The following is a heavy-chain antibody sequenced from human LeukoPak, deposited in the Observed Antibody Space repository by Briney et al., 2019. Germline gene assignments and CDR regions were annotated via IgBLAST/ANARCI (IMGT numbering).Heavy chain of an antibody. Sequence: ASVKVSCKVSGYTLTELSMHWVRQAPGKGLEWMGGFDPEDGETIYAQKFQGRVTMTEDTSTDTAYMELSSLRSEGTAVYYCATAESMVRGLFDYWGQGTLVTVSS. CDR1: GYTLTELS. CDR3: ATAESMVRGLFDY. J-gene: IGHJ4*02. V-gene: IGHV1-24*01. D-gene: IGHD3-10*01. CDR2: FDPEDGET.